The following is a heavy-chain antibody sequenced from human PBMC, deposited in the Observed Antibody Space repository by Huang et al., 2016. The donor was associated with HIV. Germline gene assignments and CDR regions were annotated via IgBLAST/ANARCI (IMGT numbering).Heavy chain of an antibody. CDR3: ARHREGPVAYYSGWGSHLNYMDV. Sequence: QLLLQESGPGLVKPSEALALTCAVSGGSIRSSDYHWGWIRQPPGKGLGWIGSIYLKGGTHYSPSLKSRVTIAVDTSKNLFFLNLTSMTAADTAVYYCARHREGPVAYYSGWGSHLNYMDVWGRGRTVVVSS. D-gene: IGHD3-10*01. CDR2: IYLKGGT. J-gene: IGHJ6*03. CDR1: GGSIRSSDYH. V-gene: IGHV4-39*01.